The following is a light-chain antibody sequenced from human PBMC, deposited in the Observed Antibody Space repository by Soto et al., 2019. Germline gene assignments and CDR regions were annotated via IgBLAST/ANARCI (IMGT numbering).Light chain of an antibody. Sequence: EIVMTQSPATLSVSPGERATPSCRASQSVSSNLAWYQQKPGQAPRLLISGASTRATGIPARFSGSGSGTEFTLTISSLQSEDFAVYHCQQYKNWPSWTFGQGTKVEIK. J-gene: IGKJ1*01. CDR1: QSVSSN. CDR3: QQYKNWPSWT. V-gene: IGKV3-15*01. CDR2: GAS.